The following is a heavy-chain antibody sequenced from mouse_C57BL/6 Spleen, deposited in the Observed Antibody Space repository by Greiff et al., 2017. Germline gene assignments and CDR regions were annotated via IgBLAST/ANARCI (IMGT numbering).Heavy chain of an antibody. CDR3: ARRGGTYDYSAWFAY. CDR1: GYTFTTYP. D-gene: IGHD2-4*01. J-gene: IGHJ3*01. CDR2: FHPYNDDT. V-gene: IGHV1-47*01. Sequence: VQRVESGAELVKPGASVKMSCKASGYTFTTYPIEWMKQNHGKSLEWIGNFHPYNDDTKYNEKFKGKATLTVEKSSSTVYLELSRLTSDDSAVYYCARRGGTYDYSAWFAYWGQGTLVTVSA.